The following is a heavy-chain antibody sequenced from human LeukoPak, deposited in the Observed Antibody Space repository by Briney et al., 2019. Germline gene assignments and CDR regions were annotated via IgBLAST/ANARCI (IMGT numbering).Heavy chain of an antibody. J-gene: IGHJ4*02. D-gene: IGHD1-26*01. Sequence: GGSLRLSCSASGFTFSRFAMYWVRQAPGKGLEYASAISSNGVSTYYTDSGKGRFTISRDNSKNTLYLQMSSLRAEDTAMYYCVRFSGSYDYWGQGTLVTVSS. CDR3: VRFSGSYDY. V-gene: IGHV3-64D*06. CDR1: GFTFSRFA. CDR2: ISSNGVST.